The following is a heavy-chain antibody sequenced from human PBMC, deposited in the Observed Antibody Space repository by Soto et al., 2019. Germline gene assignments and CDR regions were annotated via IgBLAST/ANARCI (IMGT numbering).Heavy chain of an antibody. CDR2: ISSTSNTI. CDR3: ERGRHTDSCYIDY. Sequence: HPGGSLRLSCAASGFTFSSYSMNWVRQAPGKGLEWVSYISSTSNTIYYANSVKGRFTISRDNAKSPLDLQMNSLRAEETAVYYWERGRHTDSCYIDYWGQGNLVTVSS. J-gene: IGHJ4*02. V-gene: IGHV3-48*01. CDR1: GFTFSSYS. D-gene: IGHD2-15*01.